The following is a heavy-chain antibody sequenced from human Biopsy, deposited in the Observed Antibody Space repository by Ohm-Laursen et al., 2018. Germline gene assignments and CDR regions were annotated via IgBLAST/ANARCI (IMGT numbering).Heavy chain of an antibody. V-gene: IGHV1-8*01. Sequence: ASVKVSCKASEYTFTSHDINWVRQATGQGLEWMGWMSPNTGNTVYAQRFQDRVTMTSDTSTGTAYMELTSLTSDDTAVYFCARWETTLGRSLDSWGQGTLVAVSS. CDR2: MSPNTGNT. D-gene: IGHD1-26*01. CDR3: ARWETTLGRSLDS. CDR1: EYTFTSHD. J-gene: IGHJ4*02.